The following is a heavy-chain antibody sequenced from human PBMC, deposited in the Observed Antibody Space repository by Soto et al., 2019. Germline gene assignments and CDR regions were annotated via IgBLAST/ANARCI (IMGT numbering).Heavy chain of an antibody. CDR3: ARRPAHFYDSGGYSVPFGY. Sequence: QVQLVESGGGVVQPGRSLRLSCAASGFTFSNYAMHWVRQAPGKGLEWVAVISYDGSNKYYADSVKGRFTISRDNSKNTLFLQMNRLRAEDTAVYYCARRPAHFYDSGGYSVPFGYWGQGTLVSVSS. CDR2: ISYDGSNK. V-gene: IGHV3-30-3*01. CDR1: GFTFSNYA. J-gene: IGHJ4*02. D-gene: IGHD3-22*01.